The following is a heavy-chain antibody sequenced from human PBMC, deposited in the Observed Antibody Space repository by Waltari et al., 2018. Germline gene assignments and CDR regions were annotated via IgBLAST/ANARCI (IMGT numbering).Heavy chain of an antibody. V-gene: IGHV3-11*01. Sequence: QVQLEESGDGLVKPGGSLRLSCAAAGFTFSDFHMTWIRQAAGKGLEWVSYISSHSSNIYYADSVKGRFTVSRDNAKNFLYLQMNSLRADDTARYYCARGRFSSGSDYWGQGTQVTVSS. CDR3: ARGRFSSGSDY. CDR2: ISSHSSNI. CDR1: GFTFSDFH. J-gene: IGHJ4*02. D-gene: IGHD6-19*01.